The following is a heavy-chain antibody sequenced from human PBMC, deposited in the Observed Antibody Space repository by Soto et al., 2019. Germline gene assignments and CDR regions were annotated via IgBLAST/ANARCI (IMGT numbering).Heavy chain of an antibody. V-gene: IGHV3-33*01. CDR2: IWYDGSNK. CDR3: ARARGYGSGGSCYRAWFDP. CDR1: GFTFSSYG. J-gene: IGHJ5*02. Sequence: GGSLRLSCAASGFTFSSYGMHWVRQAPGKGLEWVAVIWYDGSNKYYADSVKGRFTISRDNSKNTLYLQMNSLRAEDTAVYYCARARGYGSGGSCYRAWFDPWGQGTLVTVSS. D-gene: IGHD2-15*01.